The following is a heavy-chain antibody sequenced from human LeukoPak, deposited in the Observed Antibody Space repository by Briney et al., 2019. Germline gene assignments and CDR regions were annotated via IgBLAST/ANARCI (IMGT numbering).Heavy chain of an antibody. CDR3: AKTRGAAAGTGYYFDY. CDR2: ISSSGGFT. CDR1: GFTFSSYP. J-gene: IGHJ4*02. V-gene: IGHV3-23*01. D-gene: IGHD6-13*01. Sequence: GGSLRLSCAASGFTFSSYPMTWVRQAPGKGLEWVSAISSSGGFTYYADSVKGRFTISRDNSNNTLYLQMNSLRAEDTAVYYCAKTRGAAAGTGYYFDYWGQGTLVTVSS.